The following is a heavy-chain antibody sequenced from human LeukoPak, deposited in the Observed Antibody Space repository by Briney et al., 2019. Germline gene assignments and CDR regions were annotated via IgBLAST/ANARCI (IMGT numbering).Heavy chain of an antibody. CDR3: ARRRFVTGTCFDL. J-gene: IGHJ2*01. D-gene: IGHD2-21*02. V-gene: IGHV4-59*01. CDR1: GGSISSYY. Sequence: SETLSLTCTVSGGSISSYYWSWIRQPPGKGLEWIGYIYYSGSTNYNPSLKSRVTISVDTSKNQFSLKLSSVTAADTAVYYCARRRFVTGTCFDLWGRGTLVTVSS. CDR2: IYYSGST.